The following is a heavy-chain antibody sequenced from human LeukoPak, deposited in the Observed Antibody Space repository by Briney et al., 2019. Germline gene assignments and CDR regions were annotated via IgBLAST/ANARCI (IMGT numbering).Heavy chain of an antibody. CDR3: ARGSGSHFDS. Sequence: PGGSLGLSCAASGFTFSDYHMNWIRQAPGKGLEWVSYISSSSSYTNYGDSVKGRFTSSRDNAKNSLYLRMNSLRAEDTAVYYCARGSGSHFDSWGQGALVTVSS. D-gene: IGHD3-22*01. V-gene: IGHV3-11*03. J-gene: IGHJ4*02. CDR1: GFTFSDYH. CDR2: ISSSSSYT.